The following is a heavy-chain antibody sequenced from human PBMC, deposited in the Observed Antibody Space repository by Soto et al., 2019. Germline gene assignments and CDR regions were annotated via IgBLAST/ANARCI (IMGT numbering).Heavy chain of an antibody. CDR1: GFSFNNYV. J-gene: IGHJ3*02. CDR3: ARREGLTSRDFDI. V-gene: IGHV3-23*01. D-gene: IGHD2-2*01. Sequence: PVGSLRLSCAASGFSFNNYVMIWVRQAPGKGLEWVSSISASGGATYYADSVKGRLTVSRDNPKNTLFLQMSSLRVEDTAIYYCARREGLTSRDFDIWGQGTMVTVSS. CDR2: ISASGGAT.